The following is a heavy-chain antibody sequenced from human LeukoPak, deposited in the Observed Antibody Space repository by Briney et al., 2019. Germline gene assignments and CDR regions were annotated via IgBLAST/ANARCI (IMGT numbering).Heavy chain of an antibody. CDR1: GFSLSTSGMR. J-gene: IGHJ4*02. V-gene: IGHV2-70*04. Sequence: SGPALVKPTQTLTLTCTFSGFSLSTSGMRVSWIRQPPGKALEWLARIDWDDDKFYSTSLKTRLTISKDTSKNQVVLTMTNMDPVDTATYYCVRGPGSTIDYWGQGTLVTVSS. D-gene: IGHD3-10*01. CDR2: IDWDDDK. CDR3: VRGPGSTIDY.